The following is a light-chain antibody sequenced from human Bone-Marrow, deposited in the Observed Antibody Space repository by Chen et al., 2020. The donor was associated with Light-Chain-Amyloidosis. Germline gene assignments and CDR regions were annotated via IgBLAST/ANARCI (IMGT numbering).Light chain of an antibody. CDR3: QVWDRSSDRPV. CDR1: NIGSTS. J-gene: IGLJ3*02. Sequence: SYVLTQPSSVSVAPGQTATIACGGNNIGSTSVHWYQQTPGQAPLLVVYDDSDRPSGIPERLSGSHSGNTATLTISRVEAGDEADYSCQVWDRSSDRPVFGGGTTLTVL. V-gene: IGLV3-21*02. CDR2: DDS.